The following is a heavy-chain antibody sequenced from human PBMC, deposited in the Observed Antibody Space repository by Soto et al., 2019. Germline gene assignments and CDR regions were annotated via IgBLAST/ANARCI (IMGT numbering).Heavy chain of an antibody. CDR3: TTRPGYSLPFY. CDR1: ESIFRGYG. CDR2: IRFDGSNI. J-gene: IGHJ4*02. D-gene: IGHD3-16*02. V-gene: IGHV3-30*02. Sequence: PGGSLRLSCAAPESIFRGYGMHWVRQAPGKGLEWVAIIRFDGSNIKYADAVMGRFTISRDDSKSTLYLQMNSLKTEDTAVYYCTTRPGYSLPFYRGQGTLVTVSS.